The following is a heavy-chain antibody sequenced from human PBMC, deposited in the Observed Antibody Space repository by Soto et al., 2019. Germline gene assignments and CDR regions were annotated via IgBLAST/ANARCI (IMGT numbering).Heavy chain of an antibody. D-gene: IGHD2-8*01. Sequence: EVQLLQSGGGLVQPGGSLRLSCAASGFSFSTYAMSWVRQAPGKGLEWVSAISGSGATTFYADSMKGRFTISRDNSRDTLYLQMNSLRAEDTAVYFCAREQCSPLDRYCADGAVVWVDPWGRGTLVTVSS. CDR3: AREQCSPLDRYCADGAVVWVDP. CDR2: ISGSGATT. J-gene: IGHJ5*02. CDR1: GFSFSTYA. V-gene: IGHV3-23*01.